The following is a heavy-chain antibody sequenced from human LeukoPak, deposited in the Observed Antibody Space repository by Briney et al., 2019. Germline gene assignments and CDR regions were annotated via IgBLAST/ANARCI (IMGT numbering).Heavy chain of an antibody. D-gene: IGHD3-10*01. Sequence: GGSLRLSCAASGFTFSDYSMNWVRQAPGKGLEWVSYISSSSNTIYYADSVKGRFTISRDNGKNSLYLQMNSLRDEDTAVYYCARGYIAMVRGVIYPYFDYWGQGTLVTVSS. CDR2: ISSSSNTI. J-gene: IGHJ4*02. V-gene: IGHV3-48*02. CDR1: GFTFSDYS. CDR3: ARGYIAMVRGVIYPYFDY.